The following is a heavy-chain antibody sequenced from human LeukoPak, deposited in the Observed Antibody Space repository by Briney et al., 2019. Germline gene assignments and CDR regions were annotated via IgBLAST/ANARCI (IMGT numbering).Heavy chain of an antibody. CDR3: ARPSYDFWSGYWNWFDP. V-gene: IGHV3-53*05. D-gene: IGHD3-3*01. Sequence: GGSLRLSCAASGFTVSSNYMSWVRQAPGKGLEWVSVIYSGGSTYYADSVKGRFTISRDNSKNTLYLQMNSLRAEDTAVYYCARPSYDFWSGYWNWFDPWGQGTLVTVSS. CDR2: IYSGGST. CDR1: GFTVSSNY. J-gene: IGHJ5*02.